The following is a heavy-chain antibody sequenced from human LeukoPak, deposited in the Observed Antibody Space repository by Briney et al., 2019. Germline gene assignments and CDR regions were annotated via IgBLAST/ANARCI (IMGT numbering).Heavy chain of an antibody. CDR1: GFTFSIYW. D-gene: IGHD6-19*01. J-gene: IGHJ4*02. Sequence: PGGSLRLSCAAYGFTFSIYWMSWVRQAPGKGLEWVANIKQDGSEKYYVDSVKGRFTISRDNAKNSLYLQMNSLRAEDTAVYYCARDNGYSSGWVDYWGQGTLVTVSS. CDR3: ARDNGYSSGWVDY. V-gene: IGHV3-7*01. CDR2: IKQDGSEK.